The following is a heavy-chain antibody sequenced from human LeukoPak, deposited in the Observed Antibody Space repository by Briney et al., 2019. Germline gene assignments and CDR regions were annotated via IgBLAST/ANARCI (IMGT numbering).Heavy chain of an antibody. Sequence: GGSLRLSCAASGFTFSSYGMHWVRQAPGKGLEWVAVIWCDGSNKYYADSVKGRFTISRDNSKNTLYLQMNSLRAEDTAVYYCAREAAAEDYYYGMDVWGQGTTVTVSS. CDR1: GFTFSSYG. CDR3: AREAAAEDYYYGMDV. CDR2: IWCDGSNK. J-gene: IGHJ6*02. V-gene: IGHV3-33*01. D-gene: IGHD6-13*01.